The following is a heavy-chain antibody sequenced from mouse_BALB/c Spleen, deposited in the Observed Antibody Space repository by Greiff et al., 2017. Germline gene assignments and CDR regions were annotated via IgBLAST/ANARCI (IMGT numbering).Heavy chain of an antibody. CDR2: ISSGGSYT. Sequence: EVKLVESGGGLVKPGGSLKLSCAASGFTFSSYTMSWVRQTPEKRLEWVATISSGGSYTYYPDSVKGRFTISRDNAKNTLYLQMSSLKSEDTAMYYCTRGFYGSSYVVDYWGQGTTLTVSS. J-gene: IGHJ2*01. D-gene: IGHD1-1*01. CDR1: GFTFSSYT. CDR3: TRGFYGSSYVVDY. V-gene: IGHV5-6-4*01.